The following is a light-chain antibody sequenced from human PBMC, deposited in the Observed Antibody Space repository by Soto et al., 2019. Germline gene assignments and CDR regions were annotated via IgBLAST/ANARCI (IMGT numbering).Light chain of an antibody. V-gene: IGLV2-14*01. CDR3: SSFTNSILV. J-gene: IGLJ3*02. Sequence: QSALTQPASVSGSPGQSITISCTGPTSDVGSHNFVSWYQQLPGKAPKLLIYEVTNRPSGTSNRFSGSKSGNTASLTISGLQSEDEADYYCSSFTNSILVVGGGTKLTAL. CDR1: TSDVGSHNF. CDR2: EVT.